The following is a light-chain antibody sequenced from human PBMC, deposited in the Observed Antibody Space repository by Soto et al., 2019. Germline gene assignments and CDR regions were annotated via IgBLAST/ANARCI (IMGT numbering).Light chain of an antibody. CDR3: SSFASSNLI. CDR2: EVR. J-gene: IGLJ2*01. Sequence: QSALTQPRSVSGSPGQSVTISCTGTSSDVGTYNSVSWYQQLPGKAPKLILYEVRNRPSGISNHFSGSKSGNTASLTISGLQSEDEADYYCSSFASSNLIFGGGTKLTVL. V-gene: IGLV2-14*01. CDR1: SSDVGTYNS.